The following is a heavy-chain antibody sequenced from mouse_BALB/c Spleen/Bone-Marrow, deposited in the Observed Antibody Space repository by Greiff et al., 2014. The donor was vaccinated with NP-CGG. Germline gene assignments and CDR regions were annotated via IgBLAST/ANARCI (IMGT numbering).Heavy chain of an antibody. V-gene: IGHV1-61*01. Sequence: QVQLQQSGAELVRPGASVKLSCKASGYSFTIYWMNWVKQRPGQGLKWIGMIHPSDIETRLNQKFKDKATLTVDKSSNTAYMQLSSPTSEDSAVYYCARGEITAFAYWGQGTLVTVSA. CDR1: GYSFTIYW. CDR2: IHPSDIET. J-gene: IGHJ3*01. D-gene: IGHD2-4*01. CDR3: ARGEITAFAY.